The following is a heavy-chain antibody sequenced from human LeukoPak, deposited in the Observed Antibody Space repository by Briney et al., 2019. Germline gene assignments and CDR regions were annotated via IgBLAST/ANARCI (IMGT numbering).Heavy chain of an antibody. V-gene: IGHV3-21*01. Sequence: GGSLRLSCAPSGFIFSRYSMNWVRQAPGKGLEWVSSISSSSRYIYYADSVKGRFTISRDNAKNSLYLQMNSLRAEDTAVYYCARVRDYYDSSGYTYYYYMDVWGKGTTVTISS. D-gene: IGHD3-22*01. J-gene: IGHJ6*03. CDR1: GFIFSRYS. CDR2: ISSSSRYI. CDR3: ARVRDYYDSSGYTYYYYMDV.